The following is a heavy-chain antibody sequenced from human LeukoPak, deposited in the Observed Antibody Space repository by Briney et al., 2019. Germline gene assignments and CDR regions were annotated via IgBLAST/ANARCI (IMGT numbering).Heavy chain of an antibody. CDR3: ARVVGARIDN. CDR2: IYYSGST. D-gene: IGHD1-26*01. Sequence: SETLSLTCTVSGGSISGHYWSWVRPPPGKGLEWIGNIYYSGSTSYNPSLKSRVTISVDTSKNQFSLRLSSVTAADTAVYYCARVVGARIDNWGQGALVTVSS. CDR1: GGSISGHY. V-gene: IGHV4-59*11. J-gene: IGHJ4*02.